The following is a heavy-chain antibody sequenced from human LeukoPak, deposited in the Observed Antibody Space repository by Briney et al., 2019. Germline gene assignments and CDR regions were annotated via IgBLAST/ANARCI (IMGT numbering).Heavy chain of an antibody. Sequence: GGSLRLSCAASGFTFSSYAMSWVRQAPGKGLEWVSAISGSGGSTYYADSVKGRFTISRDNSKNTLYLQMNSLRAEDTAVYYCAKEKQLWLSVRYYFGYWGQGTLVTVSS. CDR3: AKEKQLWLSVRYYFGY. V-gene: IGHV3-23*01. CDR1: GFTFSSYA. D-gene: IGHD5-18*01. CDR2: ISGSGGST. J-gene: IGHJ4*02.